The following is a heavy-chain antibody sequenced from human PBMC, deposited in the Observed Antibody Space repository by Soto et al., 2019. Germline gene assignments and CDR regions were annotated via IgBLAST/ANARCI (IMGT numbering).Heavy chain of an antibody. Sequence: VKVSCKASGYTFSGYYMHWVRQAPGQGLEWMGWINPNTGGINYAQKFQGRVTINPDTSKNQFSLQLNSVTPEDTAVYYCARSDCSGGSCSFCDSWGQGTLVTVSS. V-gene: IGHV1-2*02. CDR1: GYTFSGYY. D-gene: IGHD2-15*01. CDR2: INPNTGGI. CDR3: ARSDCSGGSCSFCDS. J-gene: IGHJ4*02.